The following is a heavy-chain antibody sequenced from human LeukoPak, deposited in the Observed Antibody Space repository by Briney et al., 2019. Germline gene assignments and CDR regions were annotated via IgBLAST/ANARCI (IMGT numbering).Heavy chain of an antibody. V-gene: IGHV3-23*01. CDR3: ARDVYRGSSWYAFDY. CDR2: ISGSGGST. D-gene: IGHD6-13*01. J-gene: IGHJ4*02. CDR1: GFTFSSYA. Sequence: GGSLRLSCAASGFTFSSYAMSWVRQAPGKGLEWVSAISGSGGSTYYADSVKGRFTISRDNAKNSLYLQMSSLRAEDTGVYYCARDVYRGSSWYAFDYWGQGTLVTVSS.